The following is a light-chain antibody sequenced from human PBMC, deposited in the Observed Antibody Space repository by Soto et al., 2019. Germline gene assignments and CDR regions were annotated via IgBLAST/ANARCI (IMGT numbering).Light chain of an antibody. J-gene: IGLJ3*02. CDR3: QVWDSSFWV. V-gene: IGLV3-9*01. CDR1: NIGGKN. Sequence: SYELTQPLSVSVAQGQTARITCGGNNIGGKNVHWYQQKPGQAPVLVMYTDRNRPSGIPERFSGSNSGNTATLTISRAQAGDEADYYCQVWDSSFWVFGGGTKLTVL. CDR2: TDR.